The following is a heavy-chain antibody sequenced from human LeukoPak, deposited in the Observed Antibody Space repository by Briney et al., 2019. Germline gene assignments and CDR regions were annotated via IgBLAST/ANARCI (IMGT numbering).Heavy chain of an antibody. J-gene: IGHJ4*02. CDR3: AKGRCSGGSCYGRGLDF. D-gene: IGHD2-15*01. V-gene: IGHV3-23*01. Sequence: GGSQRLPCAGTGFTFNNFHMSWVRQAPGKGLEWVSGISGTGGSTYYADSVKGRFTISRDNSKNTVYLQTNSLNAEDTAVYYCAKGRCSGGSCYGRGLDFWGQGSLLTVSS. CDR2: ISGTGGST. CDR1: GFTFNNFH.